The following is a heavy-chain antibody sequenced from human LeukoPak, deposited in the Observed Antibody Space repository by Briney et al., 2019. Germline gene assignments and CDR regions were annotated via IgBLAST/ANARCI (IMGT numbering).Heavy chain of an antibody. D-gene: IGHD3-22*01. CDR1: GFTFSSYS. CDR2: ISSSSSYI. V-gene: IGHV3-21*01. CDR3: ARGITMVVFYYFDY. J-gene: IGHJ4*02. Sequence: GGSPRLSCAASGFTFSSYSMNWVRQAPGKGLEWVSSISSSSSYIYYADSVKGRFTISRDNAKNSLYLQMNSLRAEDTAVYYCARGITMVVFYYFDYWGQGTLVTVSS.